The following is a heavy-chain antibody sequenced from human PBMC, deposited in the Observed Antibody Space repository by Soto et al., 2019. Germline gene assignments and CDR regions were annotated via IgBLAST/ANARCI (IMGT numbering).Heavy chain of an antibody. D-gene: IGHD6-13*01. CDR1: GFTFTSYG. Sequence: QVRLVESGGGVVQPGTSLRLSCAASGFTFTSYGMHWVRQAPGKGLEWVAVISCDGRYKYYGDSVKGRFTISRDNSKNTLDLQMNSLRAEDTAVYFCAKGGRTSSSWYGEGMDYWGQGTLVTVSS. V-gene: IGHV3-30*18. CDR3: AKGGRTSSSWYGEGMDY. J-gene: IGHJ4*02. CDR2: ISCDGRYK.